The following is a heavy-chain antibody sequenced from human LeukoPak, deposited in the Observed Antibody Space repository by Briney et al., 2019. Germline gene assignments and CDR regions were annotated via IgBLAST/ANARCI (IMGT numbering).Heavy chain of an antibody. J-gene: IGHJ4*02. D-gene: IGHD3-10*01. CDR1: GYTFPSYW. CDR3: ANLDGSGSYNFHF. V-gene: IGHV5-51*01. Sequence: PGQSLEISCKGSGYTFPSYWIAWVRQMPGKGLEYMGIIYPRDSDTRYSPSFQGQVTFSADRSLNTAYLQWSSLRASDTAMYYCANLDGSGSYNFHFWGQGTLLTVSS. CDR2: IYPRDSDT.